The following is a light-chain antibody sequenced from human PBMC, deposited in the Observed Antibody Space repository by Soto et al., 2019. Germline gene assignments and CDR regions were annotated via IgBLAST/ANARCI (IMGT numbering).Light chain of an antibody. Sequence: EIVMTQSPGTLSVSPGERATLSCRASQGVGSYLAWYQQRPGQAPRLLIYAASTRATDIPARFTGRGSGTEFTLTISRLQSEDFAVYFCQQYNNWPLYTFGQGTKLEI. CDR2: AAS. CDR3: QQYNNWPLYT. CDR1: QGVGSY. V-gene: IGKV3-15*01. J-gene: IGKJ2*01.